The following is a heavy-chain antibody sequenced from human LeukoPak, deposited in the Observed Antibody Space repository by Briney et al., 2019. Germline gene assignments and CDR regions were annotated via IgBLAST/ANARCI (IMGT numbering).Heavy chain of an antibody. CDR1: GFTFSSNW. Sequence: PGGSLRLSRAASGFTFSSNWMHWVRQGPGKGLVWVSRINSDGSTTTYADSVKGRFTISRDNAKNTLYLQMNSLRAEDTAVYYCANLAVTGPGDYWGQGTLVTVSS. CDR3: ANLAVTGPGDY. CDR2: INSDGSTT. V-gene: IGHV3-74*01. D-gene: IGHD6-19*01. J-gene: IGHJ4*02.